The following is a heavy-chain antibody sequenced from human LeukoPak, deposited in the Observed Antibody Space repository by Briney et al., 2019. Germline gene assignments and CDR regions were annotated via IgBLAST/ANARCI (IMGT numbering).Heavy chain of an antibody. V-gene: IGHV7-4-1*02. D-gene: IGHD3-10*01. Sequence: ASVKVSCKTSGYTFSSYTIIWVRQAPGQGLEWMGWINTNTGNPTYAQGFTGRYVFSLDTSVSTAYLQISSLEAEDTAVYYCARTYYYGSGSQLFFDYWGQGTLVTVSS. CDR3: ARTYYYGSGSQLFFDY. J-gene: IGHJ4*02. CDR1: GYTFSSYT. CDR2: INTNTGNP.